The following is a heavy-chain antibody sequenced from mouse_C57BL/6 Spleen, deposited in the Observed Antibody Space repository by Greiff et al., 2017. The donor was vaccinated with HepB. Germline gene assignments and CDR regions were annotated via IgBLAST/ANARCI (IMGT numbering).Heavy chain of an antibody. CDR2: IDPSDSYT. CDR1: GYTFTSYW. D-gene: IGHD3-2*02. CDR3: ARGGAQSYYFDY. V-gene: IGHV1-69*01. J-gene: IGHJ2*01. Sequence: QVHVKQPGAELVMPGASVKLSCKASGYTFTSYWMHWVKQRPGQGLEWIGEIDPSDSYTNYNQKFKGKSTLTVDKSSSTAYMQLSSLTSEDSAVYYCARGGAQSYYFDYWGQGTTLTVSS.